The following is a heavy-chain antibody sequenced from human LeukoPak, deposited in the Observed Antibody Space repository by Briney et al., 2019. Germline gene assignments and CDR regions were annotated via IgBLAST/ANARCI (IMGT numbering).Heavy chain of an antibody. CDR1: GFTLSSYS. CDR2: ISSGSTTI. J-gene: IGHJ4*02. CDR3: ARDVEQWLVRVYYFDY. D-gene: IGHD6-19*01. Sequence: PGGPLRLSCATSGFTLSSYSMNWVRQAPGKGLDGVSYISSGSTTIYYADSVKGRFTISRDNAKDSLYLQMNSLRAEDTAVYYCARDVEQWLVRVYYFDYWGQGTLVTVSS. V-gene: IGHV3-48*01.